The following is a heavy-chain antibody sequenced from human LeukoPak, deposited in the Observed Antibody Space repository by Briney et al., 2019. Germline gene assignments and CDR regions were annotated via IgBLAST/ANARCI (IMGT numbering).Heavy chain of an antibody. V-gene: IGHV1-2*02. Sequence: ASVKVSCKASGYSFTDYYIHWVRQAPGQGLEWMGWINPNSGGPNYALKFQGRVTMTRDTSISTAYMELSRLISDDTAIYYCARGHYYFALDVWGHGTTVTVSS. CDR1: GYSFTDYY. CDR3: ARGHYYFALDV. CDR2: INPNSGGP. J-gene: IGHJ6*02.